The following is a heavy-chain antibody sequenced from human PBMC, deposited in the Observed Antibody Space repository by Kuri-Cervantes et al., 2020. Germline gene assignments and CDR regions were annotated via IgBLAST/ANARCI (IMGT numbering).Heavy chain of an antibody. D-gene: IGHD7-27*01. V-gene: IGHV4-34*01. CDR2: INHSGST. CDR1: GGSFSGYY. J-gene: IGHJ6*02. CDR3: AREMTQNWGSLYFQHYYYYGMDV. Sequence: SETLSLTCAVYGGSFSGYYWSWIRQPPGKGLEWIGEINHSGSTNYNPSLKSRVTISVDTSKNQFSLKLSSVTAAGTAVYYCAREMTQNWGSLYFQHYYYYGMDVWGQGTTVTVSS.